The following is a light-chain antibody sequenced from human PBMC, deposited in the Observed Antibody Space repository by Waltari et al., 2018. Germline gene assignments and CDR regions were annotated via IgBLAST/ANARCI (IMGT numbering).Light chain of an antibody. CDR2: AAS. Sequence: AIQMTQSPSSLSASVGDRITITCRASQGIGNDLGWYQHKPGKAPKLLIYAASSLQGGVPSRFSGSGSGTDFTLTISSLHPEDFATYYCLQDDSYPLTFGPGTKVNI. CDR1: QGIGND. CDR3: LQDDSYPLT. J-gene: IGKJ3*01. V-gene: IGKV1-6*01.